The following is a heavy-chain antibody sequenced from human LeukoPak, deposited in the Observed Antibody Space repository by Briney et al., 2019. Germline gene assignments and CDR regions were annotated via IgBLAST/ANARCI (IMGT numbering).Heavy chain of an antibody. CDR1: GYTFTGYY. D-gene: IGHD3-10*01. V-gene: IGHV1-2*02. CDR3: ARDRESSSFFYVDV. Sequence: ASVKVSCKASGYTFTGYYMHWVRQAPGQGLEWMGWINPNSGGTNYAQKFQGRVTMTRDTSISTAYMELSRLRSDDTAVYYCARDRESSSFFYVDVWGKGTTVTVSS. CDR2: INPNSGGT. J-gene: IGHJ6*03.